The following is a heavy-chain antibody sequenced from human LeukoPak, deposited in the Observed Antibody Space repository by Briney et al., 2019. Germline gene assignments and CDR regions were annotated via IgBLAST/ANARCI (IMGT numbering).Heavy chain of an antibody. Sequence: PGGSLRLFCAASGFTFSNYGVHWVRQAPGKGLEWVSFIRFDGSNKYYADSVKGRFTISRDSSKNTLYLQMNSLRAEDTAVYYCAKDYSSSYQTFDPWGQGTLVTVSS. D-gene: IGHD6-13*01. CDR2: IRFDGSNK. CDR3: AKDYSSSYQTFDP. V-gene: IGHV3-30*02. CDR1: GFTFSNYG. J-gene: IGHJ5*02.